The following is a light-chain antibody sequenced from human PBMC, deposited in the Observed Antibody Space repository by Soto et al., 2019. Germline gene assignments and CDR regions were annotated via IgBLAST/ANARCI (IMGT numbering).Light chain of an antibody. CDR1: QSVLYSPNNKNY. Sequence: DIVMTQSPDSLAVSLGERATINCKSSQSVLYSPNNKNYLAWYQQKPGQPPKVLIYWASTRESGVPDRFSGSGSGTDCLLPFYSWQAEVVAVYYCNQYAIPPWTFDQGTKVEF. V-gene: IGKV4-1*01. J-gene: IGKJ1*01. CDR2: WAS. CDR3: NQYAIPPWT.